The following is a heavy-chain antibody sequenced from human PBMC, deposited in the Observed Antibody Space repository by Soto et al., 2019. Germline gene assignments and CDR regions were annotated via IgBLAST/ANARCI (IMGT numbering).Heavy chain of an antibody. Sequence: QVQLQQWGAGLLKPSETLSLTCAVYGGSFSGYYWSWIRQPPGKGLEWVGEINHSGSTNYNPSLKSRVPISVDTSKNQFSLKLSSVTAADTAVYYCAAPNIWGSYRYGIGAFDIWGQGTMVTVSS. J-gene: IGHJ3*02. CDR3: AAPNIWGSYRYGIGAFDI. CDR2: INHSGST. CDR1: GGSFSGYY. V-gene: IGHV4-34*01. D-gene: IGHD3-16*02.